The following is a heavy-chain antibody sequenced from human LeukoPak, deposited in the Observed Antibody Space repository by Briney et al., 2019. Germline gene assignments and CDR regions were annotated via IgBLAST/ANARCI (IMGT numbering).Heavy chain of an antibody. Sequence: GGSLRLSCAASGFIFSDYWMTWVRQAPGKGLEWVAHIKQDGGEKYFVDSVKGRFAISRDNAKNLVYLQMSSLRAEDTAVYYCARGWNYAFRFDNWGQGTLVTVST. CDR1: GFIFSDYW. D-gene: IGHD1-7*01. CDR3: ARGWNYAFRFDN. CDR2: IKQDGGEK. J-gene: IGHJ4*02. V-gene: IGHV3-7*01.